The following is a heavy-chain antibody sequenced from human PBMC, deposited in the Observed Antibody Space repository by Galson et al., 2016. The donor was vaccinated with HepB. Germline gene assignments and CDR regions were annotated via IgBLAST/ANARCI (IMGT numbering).Heavy chain of an antibody. CDR1: GFIFSNYG. CDR3: ARVNGTGWPVFDN. D-gene: IGHD6-19*01. Sequence: SLRLSCAASGFIFSNYGMHWVRQAPGKGLEWVAVIWFDGSIKYYADSVKGRFTISRDNSNNMLSLQMDSLRGEDTAIYYCARVNGTGWPVFDNWGQGTLVTASA. V-gene: IGHV3-33*01. CDR2: IWFDGSIK. J-gene: IGHJ4*02.